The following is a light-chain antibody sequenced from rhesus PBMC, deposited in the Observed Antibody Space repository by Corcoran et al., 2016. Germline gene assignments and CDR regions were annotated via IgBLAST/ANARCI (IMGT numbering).Light chain of an antibody. Sequence: DIQMTQSPPSLSASVGDTVTITCRTSQAINGYLNWLQQKPGKAPKLLIYDGSNLPSGVPSRFRGSGSRTDFTLTITNLQPEDFATYYCFHPYNYPFTFGPGTKVDI. J-gene: IGKJ3*01. CDR1: QAINGY. V-gene: IGKV1-28*03. CDR2: DGS. CDR3: FHPYNYPFT.